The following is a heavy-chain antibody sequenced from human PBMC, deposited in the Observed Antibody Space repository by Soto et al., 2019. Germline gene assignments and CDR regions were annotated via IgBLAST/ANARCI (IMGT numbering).Heavy chain of an antibody. CDR1: GFTFNNAW. V-gene: IGHV3-15*01. J-gene: IGHJ6*02. D-gene: IGHD2-2*02. CDR2: ITDGGTA. CDR3: ASAACSRTSCDSRTALDV. Sequence: KAGGSLRLSCAASGFTFNNAWMSWVRQAPGKGLEWVGRITDGGTADYGAPVKGRFTMSRDESTTTLYLQMNNLNTEDTAVYYCASAACSRTSCDSRTALDVWGQGTTVTVSS.